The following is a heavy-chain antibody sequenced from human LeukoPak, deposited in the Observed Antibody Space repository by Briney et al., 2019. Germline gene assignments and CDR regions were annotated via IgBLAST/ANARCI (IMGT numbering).Heavy chain of an antibody. CDR1: GYTFTGYY. CDR3: ARGLRYRSGGSCKRPDY. Sequence: ASVKVSCKASGYTFTGYYMHWVRQAPGQGLEWMGWINPNSGGTNYAQKFQGRVTMTRDTSISTAYMELSRLRSDDTAVYYCARGLRYRSGGSCKRPDYWGQGTLVTVSS. J-gene: IGHJ4*02. V-gene: IGHV1-2*02. D-gene: IGHD2-15*01. CDR2: INPNSGGT.